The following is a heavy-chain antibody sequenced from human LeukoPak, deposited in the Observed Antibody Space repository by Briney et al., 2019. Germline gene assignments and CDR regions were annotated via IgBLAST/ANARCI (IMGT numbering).Heavy chain of an antibody. CDR3: ARGLFTSGTYYNFFDY. CDR1: GLTVSSSY. J-gene: IGHJ4*02. Sequence: GGSLRLSCAASGLTVSSSYMTWVRQAPGKGLEWVSVIFNGGSTYYADSVKGRFTISTDNSRNTVYLQMNSLRAEDTGIYYCARGLFTSGTYYNFFDYWAQGILVTVSS. CDR2: IFNGGST. D-gene: IGHD3-10*01. V-gene: IGHV3-66*01.